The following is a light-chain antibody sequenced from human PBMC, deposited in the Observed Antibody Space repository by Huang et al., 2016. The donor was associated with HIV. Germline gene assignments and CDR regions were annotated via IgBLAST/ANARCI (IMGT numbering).Light chain of an antibody. CDR2: VAS. J-gene: IGKJ5*01. V-gene: IGKV3-15*01. CDR3: QQYNNWPPVT. CDR1: ESVGRT. Sequence: ETVMTQSPVTLSVSPGQRVTLSCRASESVGRTLAWYQQKSGQTPRRLIYVASTRATGIPARFSGRVSGTEFTLTISSLQSEDLAVYYCQQYNNWPPVTFGRGTRLEIK.